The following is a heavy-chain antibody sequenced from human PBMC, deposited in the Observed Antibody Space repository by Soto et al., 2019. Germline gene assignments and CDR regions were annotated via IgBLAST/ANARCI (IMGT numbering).Heavy chain of an antibody. CDR3: ARGQGGYEEGQISFDY. J-gene: IGHJ4*02. D-gene: IGHD5-12*01. Sequence: GGCMRLSCAASGVTVNDYYMTWSLQTQGRGLEWLAHISGESTFITYADSVKGRFTISRDNAKNSLYLQMESLTADDTAIYYCARGQGGYEEGQISFDYWALGTLVTVSS. CDR1: GVTVNDYY. V-gene: IGHV3-11*05. CDR2: ISGESTFI.